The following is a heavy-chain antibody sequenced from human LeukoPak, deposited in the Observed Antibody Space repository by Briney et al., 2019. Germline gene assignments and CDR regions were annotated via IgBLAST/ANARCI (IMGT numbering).Heavy chain of an antibody. CDR1: GFTFSSYS. V-gene: IGHV3-21*01. CDR2: ISSSSYI. D-gene: IGHD3-9*01. CDR3: ARDLDDILTGSLFDY. J-gene: IGHJ4*02. Sequence: GGSLRLSCAASGFTFSSYSMNWVRQAPGRGLEWVSSISSSSYIYYADSVKGRFTISRDNAKNSLYLQMNSLRAEDTAVYYCARDLDDILTGSLFDYWGQGTLVTVSS.